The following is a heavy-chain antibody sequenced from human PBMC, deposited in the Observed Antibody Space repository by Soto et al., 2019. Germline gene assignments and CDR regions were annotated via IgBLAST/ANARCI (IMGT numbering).Heavy chain of an antibody. V-gene: IGHV1-69*13. CDR3: ARDQVGGYYDSSGYYPSLVGMDV. CDR2: IIPIFGTA. CDR1: GGTFSSYA. D-gene: IGHD3-22*01. J-gene: IGHJ6*02. Sequence: SLKVSCKASGGTFSSYAISWVRQAPGQGLEWMGGIIPIFGTANYAQKFQGRVTITADESTSTAYMELSSLRSEDTAVYYCARDQVGGYYDSSGYYPSLVGMDVWGQGTTVTVSS.